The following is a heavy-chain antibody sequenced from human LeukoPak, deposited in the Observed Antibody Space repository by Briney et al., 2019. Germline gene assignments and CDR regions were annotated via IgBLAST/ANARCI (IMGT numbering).Heavy chain of an antibody. CDR1: GFSFSTSGVG. Sequence: ESGPPLVKPTQTLTLTCTFSGFSFSTSGVGVGWFRQPLGKALEWFAFIYWNDDKRYSPSLKSRLTITKDASKNQVVLTITNMDPVDTATYYCSHSNILTTSSYYFAYWGQGILVTVSS. CDR3: SHSNILTTSSYYFAY. V-gene: IGHV2-5*01. D-gene: IGHD3-9*01. CDR2: IYWNDDK. J-gene: IGHJ4*02.